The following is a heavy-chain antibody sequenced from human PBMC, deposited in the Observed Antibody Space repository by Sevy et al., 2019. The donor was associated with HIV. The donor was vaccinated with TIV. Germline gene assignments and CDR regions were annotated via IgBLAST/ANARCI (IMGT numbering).Heavy chain of an antibody. J-gene: IGHJ6*02. CDR2: IIPVFGSA. CDR3: ARSNPDGYNYSYYYGMDV. CDR1: GDTFGNYA. Sequence: ASVKVSCKVSGDTFGNYAIAWVRQAPGQGLEWMGGIIPVFGSANSAQTFQDRLTITADVSTSTAYMELRSLRSEDTAVYYCARSNPDGYNYSYYYGMDVWGRGTTVTVSS. V-gene: IGHV1-69*13. D-gene: IGHD5-12*01.